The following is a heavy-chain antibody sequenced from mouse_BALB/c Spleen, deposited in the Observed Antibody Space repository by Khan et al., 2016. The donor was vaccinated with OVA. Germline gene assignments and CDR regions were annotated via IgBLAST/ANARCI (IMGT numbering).Heavy chain of an antibody. D-gene: IGHD1-1*02. Sequence: QIQLVQSGPEVKKPGETVKISCKASGYSFTNYGMNWVRQAPGKGLKWMGWINTYTGEPTYADDFKGRFAFSLETSASTAYLQINNLKNEDTAIYFCASGGYWYFDVWGAGTTVTVSS. CDR2: INTYTGEP. J-gene: IGHJ1*01. CDR1: GYSFTNYG. CDR3: ASGGYWYFDV. V-gene: IGHV9-3-1*01.